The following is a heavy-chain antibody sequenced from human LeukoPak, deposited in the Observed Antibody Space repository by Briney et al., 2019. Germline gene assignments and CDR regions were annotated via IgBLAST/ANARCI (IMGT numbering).Heavy chain of an antibody. D-gene: IGHD3-22*01. CDR3: VRDYDSSGPQKNYFDF. J-gene: IGHJ4*02. CDR1: TCTFSSYA. CDR2: SITIFDTT. Sequence: SVKVSCKGSTCTFSSYALSWLRQAPGRGLEWVGMSITIFDTTEYTQRFQGRVTFTADKSTSTAFMELSSLRSEDTATYYCVRDYDSSGPQKNYFDFWGQGTLVTVSS. V-gene: IGHV1-69*06.